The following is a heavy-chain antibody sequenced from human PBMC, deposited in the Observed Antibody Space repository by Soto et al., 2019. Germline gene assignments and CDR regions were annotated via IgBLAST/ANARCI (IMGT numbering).Heavy chain of an antibody. Sequence: QVQLVQSGAEVKKPGASVKVSCKVSGYKFINHYMHWVRQAPGVGLEWMGIINPNGGGTDYAQKFQDRVTMTTDTYMNTVHMDLSSLTSEDTAVYFCARDSSASATSYSFDIWGQGTLVSVSS. CDR1: GYKFINHY. CDR3: ARDSSASATSYSFDI. D-gene: IGHD3-10*01. V-gene: IGHV1-46*01. CDR2: INPNGGGT. J-gene: IGHJ4*02.